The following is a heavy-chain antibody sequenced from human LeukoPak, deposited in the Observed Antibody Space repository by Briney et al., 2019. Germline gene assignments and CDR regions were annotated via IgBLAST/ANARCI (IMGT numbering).Heavy chain of an antibody. CDR3: ARGSRGYYYMDV. CDR1: GYIFTRYD. D-gene: IGHD3-10*01. CDR2: MNPNSGNT. J-gene: IGHJ6*03. V-gene: IGHV1-8*01. Sequence: ASVKVSCKASGYIFTRYDINWVRQATGQGLEWMGWMNPNSGNTGYAQKFQGRVTITRNTSISTAYMELSSLRSEDTAVYYCARGSRGYYYMDVWGKGTTVTVSS.